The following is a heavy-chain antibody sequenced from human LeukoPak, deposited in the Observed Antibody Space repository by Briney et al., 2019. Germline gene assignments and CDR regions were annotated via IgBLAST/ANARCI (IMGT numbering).Heavy chain of an antibody. CDR2: ISDDGNSK. V-gene: IGHV3-30-3*01. Sequence: PGGSLRLSCAASGFTFSSYAMHWVRQAPGKGLEWVAVISDDGNSKYYADSVKDRLTISRDNSKNTLYLQMNSLRAEDTAVYYCAKDLREQWLGDTFDYWGQGTLVTVSS. CDR3: AKDLREQWLGDTFDY. CDR1: GFTFSSYA. D-gene: IGHD6-19*01. J-gene: IGHJ4*02.